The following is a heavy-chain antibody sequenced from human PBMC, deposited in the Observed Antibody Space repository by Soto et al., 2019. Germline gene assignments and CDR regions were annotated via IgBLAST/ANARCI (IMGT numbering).Heavy chain of an antibody. D-gene: IGHD6-13*01. CDR3: ARRWEASSWYLDY. V-gene: IGHV1-18*01. CDR1: GYTFTNHG. J-gene: IGHJ4*02. Sequence: QVQLVQSGAGVKKPGASVKVSCKASGYTFTNHGISWVRQAPGQGLEWMGWISGNDGNTKYAQKVQGRVTMTIDKSTTTAYMELRSLRSDDTAVYYCARRWEASSWYLDYWGQGTLVTVSS. CDR2: ISGNDGNT.